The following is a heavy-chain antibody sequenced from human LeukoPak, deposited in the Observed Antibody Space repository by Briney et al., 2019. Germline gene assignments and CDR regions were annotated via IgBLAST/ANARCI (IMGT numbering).Heavy chain of an antibody. CDR1: GFTSTSHD. J-gene: IGHJ4*02. CDR3: TRGLPGGLDS. Sequence: GGSLRLSCGASGFTSTSHDMHWVRQAPGKGLEYVSGISGTGGSTYYANSVKGRFIISRDNFKNTLYLQMGSLRAEDMAVYYCTRGLPGGLDSWGQGTLVTVSS. V-gene: IGHV3-64*01. D-gene: IGHD3-10*01. CDR2: ISGTGGST.